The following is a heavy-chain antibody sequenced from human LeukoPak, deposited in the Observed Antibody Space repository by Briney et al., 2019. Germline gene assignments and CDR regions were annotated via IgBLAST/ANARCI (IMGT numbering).Heavy chain of an antibody. CDR2: ITSSGDTI. CDR1: GFTFSTYS. CDR3: TRDGGSTSSDY. J-gene: IGHJ4*02. D-gene: IGHD2-2*01. Sequence: GGSLRLSCAASGFTFSTYSLNWVRQAPGKGLEWVSYITSSGDTIFYADSVKGRFTISRDNAKNSLYLQMNSLRAEDTAVYYCTRDGGSTSSDYWGQGTLVTVSS. V-gene: IGHV3-48*01.